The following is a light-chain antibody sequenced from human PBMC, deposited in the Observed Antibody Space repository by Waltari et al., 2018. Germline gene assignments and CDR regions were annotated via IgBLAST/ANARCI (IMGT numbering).Light chain of an antibody. CDR3: QHYLRLPVT. Sequence: EIVLTQSPGTLSLSPGESATLSCRTSQSVTRALAWYHQKPGQAPSLLIYGASNRATCIPDRFSGSGSGTDFSLTISSLEPEDFAVYYCQHYLRLPVTFGQGTKVEVK. CDR1: QSVTRA. CDR2: GAS. V-gene: IGKV3-20*01. J-gene: IGKJ1*01.